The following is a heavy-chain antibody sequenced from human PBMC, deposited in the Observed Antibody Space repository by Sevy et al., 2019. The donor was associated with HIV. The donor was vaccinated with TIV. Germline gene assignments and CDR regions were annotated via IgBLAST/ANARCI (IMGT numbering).Heavy chain of an antibody. CDR1: GFTFSSYG. V-gene: IGHV3-30*18. Sequence: GGSLRLSCAASGFTFSSYGMHWVRQAPGKGLEWGAVISYDGSNKYYADSVKGRFTISRDNSKNTLDLQMNSLRAEDTAVYYCAKDSYYYYYGMDVWGQGTTVTVSS. CDR3: AKDSYYYYYGMDV. J-gene: IGHJ6*02. CDR2: ISYDGSNK.